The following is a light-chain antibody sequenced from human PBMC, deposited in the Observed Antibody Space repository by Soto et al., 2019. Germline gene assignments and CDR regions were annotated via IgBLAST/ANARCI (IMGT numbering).Light chain of an antibody. J-gene: IGLJ2*01. V-gene: IGLV4-69*02. CDR3: QTWGTGIVV. Sequence: QLVLTQSPSASASLGASVKLTCTLSSGHSSYAIAWHQQQPEKGPRYLMKVNSDGSQSKGDGIPDRFSGSSSGAERYLTISSLQSEDEADYYCQTWGTGIVVFGGGTKLTVL. CDR2: VNSDGSQ. CDR1: SGHSSYA.